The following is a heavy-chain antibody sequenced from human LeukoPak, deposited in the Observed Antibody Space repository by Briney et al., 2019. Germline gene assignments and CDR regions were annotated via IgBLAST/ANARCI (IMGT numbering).Heavy chain of an antibody. Sequence: PGGALRLCCSASVFTFDDYAMHWGPRAPGRVLGKVSGIRWNSGSIGYADSVKGRFTISRDNAKNSLYLQLHSLRAEDTALYYCAKAPNWGSNNMDVWGKGTTVTVYS. CDR1: VFTFDDYA. D-gene: IGHD7-27*01. CDR2: IRWNSGSI. J-gene: IGHJ6*03. CDR3: AKAPNWGSNNMDV. V-gene: IGHV3-9*01.